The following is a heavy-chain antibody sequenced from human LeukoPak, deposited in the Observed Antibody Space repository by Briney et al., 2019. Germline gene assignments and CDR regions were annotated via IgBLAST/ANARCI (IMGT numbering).Heavy chain of an antibody. Sequence: SGGSLRLSCAASGFTFSNAWMSWVRQAPGKGLEWVGRIKSKTDGGTTDYAAPVKGRFTISRDDSKNTLYLQMNSLKTEDTAVYYCAFTYYDILTGYYNLRGYYYYGMDVWGQGTTVTVSS. CDR3: AFTYYDILTGYYNLRGYYYYGMDV. V-gene: IGHV3-15*01. J-gene: IGHJ6*02. CDR2: IKSKTDGGTT. D-gene: IGHD3-9*01. CDR1: GFTFSNAW.